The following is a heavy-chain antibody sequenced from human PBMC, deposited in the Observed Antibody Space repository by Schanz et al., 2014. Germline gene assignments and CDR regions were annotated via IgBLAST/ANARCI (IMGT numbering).Heavy chain of an antibody. CDR1: GGTFSSYS. D-gene: IGHD5-18*01. CDR2: INLYGGST. Sequence: QVQLVQSGAEVKKPGSSVKVSCKASGGTFSSYSISWVRQAPGQGLEWMGIINLYGGSTNYAQKFQGRVTVTRDTSTSTVYMELNSLRSEDTAVYDCARGPSQGYSYGHNIGAYYYGMDVWGQGTTVTVSS. V-gene: IGHV1-46*01. J-gene: IGHJ6*02. CDR3: ARGPSQGYSYGHNIGAYYYGMDV.